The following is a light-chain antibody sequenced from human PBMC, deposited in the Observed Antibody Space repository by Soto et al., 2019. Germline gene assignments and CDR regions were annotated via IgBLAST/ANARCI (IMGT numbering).Light chain of an antibody. V-gene: IGKV3-20*01. CDR3: QHYGSSQTT. CDR1: KSVSSSY. J-gene: IGKJ1*01. CDR2: GAS. Sequence: EIVLTQSPGTLSLSPGERATLSCRASKSVSSSYLGWYQQKFGQAPRLLIYGASSRATGGPDRFRGSGSGTDFTLTITRLEPEDFAVYYCQHYGSSQTTFGQGTKVEVK.